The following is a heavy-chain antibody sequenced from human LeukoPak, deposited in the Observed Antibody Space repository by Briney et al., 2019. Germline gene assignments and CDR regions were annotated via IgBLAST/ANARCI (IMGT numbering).Heavy chain of an antibody. V-gene: IGHV3-11*03. CDR3: ASYRVENYYDSSGYLDY. CDR1: GFTVSSSF. Sequence: GGSVRLSCAASGFTVSSSFMNWVRQAPGKGLEWVSYISSSSSYTNYADSVKGRFTISRDNAKNSLYLQMNSLRAEDTAVYYCASYRVENYYDSSGYLDYWGQGTLVTVSS. D-gene: IGHD3-22*01. CDR2: ISSSSSYT. J-gene: IGHJ4*02.